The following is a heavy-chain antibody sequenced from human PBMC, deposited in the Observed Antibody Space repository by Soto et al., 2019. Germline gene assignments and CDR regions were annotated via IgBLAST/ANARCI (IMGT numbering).Heavy chain of an antibody. J-gene: IGHJ4*02. D-gene: IGHD3-22*01. Sequence: QVQLVQSGTEVKRPGASVKVSCRVAGYTFNGYGISWMRQAPGQGLEWMGWVSGNNGDTKYVEKYQGRVTMTIDTSTSTAYMELMSLSADDTAVYYCARDISYYQDDSGYANFDFWGQGTLVTVSP. V-gene: IGHV1-18*01. CDR2: VSGNNGDT. CDR1: GYTFNGYG. CDR3: ARDISYYQDDSGYANFDF.